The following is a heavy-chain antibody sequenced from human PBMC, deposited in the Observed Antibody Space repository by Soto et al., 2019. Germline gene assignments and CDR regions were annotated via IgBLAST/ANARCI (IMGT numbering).Heavy chain of an antibody. CDR1: GFTFTSSA. D-gene: IGHD1-26*01. Sequence: QMQLVQSGPEVKKPGTSVKVSCKASGFTFTSSAMQWVRQARGQRLEWIGWIVVGSGNTNYAQKFQERVTITRDMSKCTAYMELSSLRSEDTAVYYCAADRLNLIVGDDYGMDVWGKGTTVIVSS. V-gene: IGHV1-58*02. CDR2: IVVGSGNT. J-gene: IGHJ6*04. CDR3: AADRLNLIVGDDYGMDV.